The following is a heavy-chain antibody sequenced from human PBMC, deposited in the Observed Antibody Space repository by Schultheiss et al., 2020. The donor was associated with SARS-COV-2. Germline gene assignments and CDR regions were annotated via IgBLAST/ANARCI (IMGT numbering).Heavy chain of an antibody. V-gene: IGHV1-2*02. CDR3: ARVRDVVVPAAMDPRYGMDV. CDR1: GYTFTGYY. Sequence: ASVKVSCKASGYTFTGYYIHWVRQAPGQGLEWMGGIIPMFDTTNYAQKFQGRVTMTRDTSISTAYMELSSLRSDDTAVYYCARVRDVVVPAAMDPRYGMDVWGQGTTVTVSS. J-gene: IGHJ6*02. CDR2: IIPMFDTT. D-gene: IGHD2-2*01.